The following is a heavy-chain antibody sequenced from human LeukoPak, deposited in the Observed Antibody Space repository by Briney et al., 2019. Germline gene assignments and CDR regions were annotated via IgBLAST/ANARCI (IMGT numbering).Heavy chain of an antibody. V-gene: IGHV4-59*01. J-gene: IGHJ4*02. CDR2: IYYSGST. CDR1: GGSISSYY. D-gene: IGHD5-18*01. Sequence: SETLSLTCTVSGGSISSYYWSWIRQPPGKGLEWIGYIYYSGSTNYNPSLKSRVTMSVDTSKNQFSLKLSSVTAADTAVYYCARGRGYSYGYEDYWGQGTLVTVSS. CDR3: ARGRGYSYGYEDY.